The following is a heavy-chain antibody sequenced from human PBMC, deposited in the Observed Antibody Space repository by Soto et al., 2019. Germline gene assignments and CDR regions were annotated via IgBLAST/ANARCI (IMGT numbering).Heavy chain of an antibody. CDR3: ATDDHRSSWYNTLPET. CDR1: GASVSDNIHY. CDR2: VHFTSKP. J-gene: IGHJ5*02. V-gene: IGHV4-61*01. Sequence: PSDTLSLTCTVSGASVSDNIHYWSWLRQPPGRGLEYIGYVHFTSKPYYNPSLKSRVTMTRDTSTSTVYMELSSLRSEDTAVYYCATDDHRSSWYNTLPETWGQGTLVTVSS. D-gene: IGHD6-13*01.